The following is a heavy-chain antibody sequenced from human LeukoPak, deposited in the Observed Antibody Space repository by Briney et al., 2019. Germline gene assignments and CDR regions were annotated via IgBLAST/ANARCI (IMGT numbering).Heavy chain of an antibody. D-gene: IGHD6-13*01. CDR1: GGSFSGYY. V-gene: IGHV4-59*01. Sequence: SETLSLTCAVYGGSFSGYYWSWIRQPPGKGLEWIGYIYYSGSTNYNPSLKSRVTISVDTSKNQFSLKLSSVTAADTAVYYCARDMTAAAGGKWYNWFDPWGQGTLVTVSS. J-gene: IGHJ5*02. CDR2: IYYSGST. CDR3: ARDMTAAAGGKWYNWFDP.